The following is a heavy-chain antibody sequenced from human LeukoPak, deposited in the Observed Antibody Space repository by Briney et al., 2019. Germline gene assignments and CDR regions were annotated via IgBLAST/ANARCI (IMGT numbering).Heavy chain of an antibody. D-gene: IGHD3-9*01. J-gene: IGHJ4*02. CDR2: IIPIFGTA. CDR1: GGTFSSYA. CDR3: ARARAAVRDTFDY. Sequence: ASVKVSCKASGGTFSSYAISWVRQAPGQGLEWMGGIIPIFGTANYAQKFQGRVTITADESTSTAYMELSSLRSEDTAVYYCARARAAVRDTFDYWGQGTLVTVSS. V-gene: IGHV1-69*13.